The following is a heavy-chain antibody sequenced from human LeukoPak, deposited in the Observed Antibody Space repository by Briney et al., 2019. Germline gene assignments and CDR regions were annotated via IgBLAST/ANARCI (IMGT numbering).Heavy chain of an antibody. Sequence: GGSLRLSCAASGFSFSSYWMSWVRQAPGKGPEWVANIKQDGSDKYYLTSVRGRFTISRDNAKNSLFLQMNSLRVEDTAVYYCARGGGHLDCWGQGTLVTVSS. V-gene: IGHV3-7*03. CDR1: GFSFSSYW. D-gene: IGHD4-23*01. CDR2: IKQDGSDK. J-gene: IGHJ4*02. CDR3: ARGGGHLDC.